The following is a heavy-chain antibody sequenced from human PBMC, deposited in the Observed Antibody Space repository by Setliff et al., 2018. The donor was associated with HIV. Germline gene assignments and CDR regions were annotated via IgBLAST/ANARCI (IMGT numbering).Heavy chain of an antibody. Sequence: SETLSLTCTVSGDSISSYYWSWIRQPPGKGLEWIGYIYYCGSTNYNPSLKSRVTISVDTSKKQFFLKLSSVTAADTAVYYCVRGYCSSTTCYDDYYYMDVWGKGSTVTVSS. CDR1: GDSISSYY. CDR3: VRGYCSSTTCYDDYYYMDV. CDR2: IYYCGST. J-gene: IGHJ6*03. V-gene: IGHV4-59*01. D-gene: IGHD2-2*01.